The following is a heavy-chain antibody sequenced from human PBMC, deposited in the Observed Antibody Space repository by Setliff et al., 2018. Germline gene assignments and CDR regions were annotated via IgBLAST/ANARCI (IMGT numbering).Heavy chain of an antibody. V-gene: IGHV1-69*10. CDR3: ARDSDYGDYYYFDY. J-gene: IGHJ4*02. CDR1: GGTFSSYA. CDR2: VIPILGIA. D-gene: IGHD4-17*01. Sequence: SVKVSCKASGGTFSSYAISWVRQAPGQGLEWMGGVIPILGIANYAQKFQGRVTITADKSTSTAYMELSSLRSEDTAVYYCARDSDYGDYYYFDYWGQGTLVTVSS.